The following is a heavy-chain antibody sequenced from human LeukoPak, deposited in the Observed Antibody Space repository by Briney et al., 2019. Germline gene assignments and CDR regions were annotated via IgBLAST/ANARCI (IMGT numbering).Heavy chain of an antibody. CDR2: IYHSGST. V-gene: IGHV4-38-2*01. Sequence: KPSETLSLTCAVSGYSISSGYYWGWIRQPPGKGLEWIGSIYHSGSTYYNPSLKSRVTISVDTSKNQFSLKLSSVTAADTAVYYCASKEVYGSEEGYFDYWGQGTLVTVSS. J-gene: IGHJ4*02. CDR1: GYSISSGYY. CDR3: ASKEVYGSEEGYFDY. D-gene: IGHD3-10*01.